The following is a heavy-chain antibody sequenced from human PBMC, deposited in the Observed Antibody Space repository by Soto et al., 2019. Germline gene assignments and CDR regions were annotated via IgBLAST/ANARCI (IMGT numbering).Heavy chain of an antibody. V-gene: IGHV3-30-3*01. CDR2: ISYDGSNK. Sequence: QVQLVESGGGVVQPGRSLRLCCAASGFTFSSYAMHWIRQAPGKGLEWVAVISYDGSNKYYADSVKGRFTISRDNSKNTLYLQMNSLRAEDTAVYYCAGSRVPQYFYYGMDVWGQGTTVTVSS. J-gene: IGHJ6*02. CDR1: GFTFSSYA. D-gene: IGHD1-1*01. CDR3: AGSRVPQYFYYGMDV.